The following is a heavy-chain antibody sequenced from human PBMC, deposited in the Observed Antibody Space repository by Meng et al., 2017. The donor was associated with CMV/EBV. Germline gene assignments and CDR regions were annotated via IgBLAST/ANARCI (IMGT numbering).Heavy chain of an antibody. CDR3: ARGGVEMATIGYYFDY. CDR2: INHSGST. D-gene: IGHD5-24*01. Sequence: QVHRQQWGAGLFKPSETLSLTCAVYGGSFSGYYWSWIRQPPGKGLEWIGEINHSGSTNYNPSLKSRVTISVDTSKNQFSLKLSSVTAADTAVYYCARGGVEMATIGYYFDYWGQGTLVTVSS. CDR1: GGSFSGYY. V-gene: IGHV4-34*01. J-gene: IGHJ4*02.